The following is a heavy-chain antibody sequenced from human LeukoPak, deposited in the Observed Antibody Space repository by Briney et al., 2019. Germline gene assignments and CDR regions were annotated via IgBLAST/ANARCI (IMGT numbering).Heavy chain of an antibody. CDR2: IDSDGSST. D-gene: IGHD3-16*01. V-gene: IGHV3-74*01. Sequence: GGSLRLSCAASGFTFSSHGMHWVRQGPGKGLVWVSRIDSDGSSTNYADSVKGRFTISRDSAKNTLYLQMNSLRAEDTAVYYCARGGGSYGWFDPWGQGTLVTVSS. CDR1: GFTFSSHG. J-gene: IGHJ5*02. CDR3: ARGGGSYGWFDP.